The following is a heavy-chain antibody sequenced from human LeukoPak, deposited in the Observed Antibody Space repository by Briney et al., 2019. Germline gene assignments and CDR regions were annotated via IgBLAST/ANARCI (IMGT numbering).Heavy chain of an antibody. CDR2: IIPIFGTA. V-gene: IGHV1-69*13. J-gene: IGHJ4*02. Sequence: SVKVSCKASGGTFSSYAISWVRQAPGQGLDWMGGIIPIFGTANYAQKFQGRVTITADESTSTAYMELSSLRSEDTAVYYCAREDYYDSSGYYLLGYWGQGTLVTVSS. D-gene: IGHD3-22*01. CDR1: GGTFSSYA. CDR3: AREDYYDSSGYYLLGY.